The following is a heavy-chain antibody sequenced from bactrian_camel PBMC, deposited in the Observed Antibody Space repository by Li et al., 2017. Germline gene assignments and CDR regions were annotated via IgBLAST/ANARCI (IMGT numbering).Heavy chain of an antibody. V-gene: IGHV3S53*01. Sequence: VQLVESGGGSVQAGGSQTLSCEHSGSIDGTNCIGWFRQYPGKEREGVAAIDSDARTRYADSVKGRFTISQDNAKKTVYLQMNSLKPEDSATYRCAASWDVTAREALGSIASPEFGYWGEGTQVTVS. CDR1: GSIDGTNC. CDR2: IDSDART. D-gene: IGHD3*01. CDR3: AASWDVTAREALGSIASPEFGY. J-gene: IGHJ6*01.